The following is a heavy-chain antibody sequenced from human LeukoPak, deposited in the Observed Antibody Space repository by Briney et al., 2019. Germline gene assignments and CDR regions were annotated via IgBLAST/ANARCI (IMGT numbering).Heavy chain of an antibody. J-gene: IGHJ4*02. D-gene: IGHD6-13*01. V-gene: IGHV4-38-2*01. Sequence: SETLSLTCAVSNYSIMTNNYHWAWIRQPPGKGLEWIGNIYHSGNTYYSPSLRGRLTISLDTSKNHLSLNLRSVTAADTAVYFCARLKAAGTVHYFDYWGRGTLVTVSS. CDR2: IYHSGNT. CDR3: ARLKAAGTVHYFDY. CDR1: NYSIMTNNYH.